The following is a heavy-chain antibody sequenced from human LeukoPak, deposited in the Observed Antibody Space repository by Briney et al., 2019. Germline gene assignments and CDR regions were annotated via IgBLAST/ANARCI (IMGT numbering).Heavy chain of an antibody. Sequence: SQTLSLTCAISGDSVSSNSATWNWIRQSPSRGLEWLGRTYYRSKWYNDYAVSVKSRITINPDTSKNQFSLQLNSVTPEDTAVYYCARDVDNYDILTGYYHGFDYWGQGTLVTVSS. V-gene: IGHV6-1*01. CDR3: ARDVDNYDILTGYYHGFDY. CDR2: TYYRSKWYN. CDR1: GDSVSSNSAT. D-gene: IGHD3-9*01. J-gene: IGHJ4*02.